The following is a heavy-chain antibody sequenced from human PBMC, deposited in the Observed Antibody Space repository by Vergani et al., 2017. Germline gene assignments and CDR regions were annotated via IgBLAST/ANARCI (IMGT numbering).Heavy chain of an antibody. Sequence: EVQLVQSGAEVKKPGESLKISCQGSGYSITNYWIAWVRQRPGKGLEWMGTIYAGDSDVSYSPSFQGQVTMSVDKSLSTAYLQGSSLKASDTATYYCARLYGRDSSGSKYFDYWGQGNLVTVSS. V-gene: IGHV5-51*03. CDR3: ARLYGRDSSGSKYFDY. CDR2: IYAGDSDV. J-gene: IGHJ4*02. CDR1: GYSITNYW. D-gene: IGHD3-22*01.